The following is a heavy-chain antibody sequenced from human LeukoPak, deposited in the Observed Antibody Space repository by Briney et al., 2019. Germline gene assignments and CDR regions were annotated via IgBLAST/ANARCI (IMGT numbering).Heavy chain of an antibody. CDR3: ARAPSEALWFGEFTDAFDI. D-gene: IGHD3-10*01. Sequence: GASVKVSCEASGYTFTSYGISWVRQAPGQGLEWMGWISAYNGNTNYALKLQGRVTMTTDTSTSTAYMELRILRSDDTAVYYCARAPSEALWFGEFTDAFDIWGQGTMVTVSS. V-gene: IGHV1-18*01. CDR1: GYTFTSYG. J-gene: IGHJ3*02. CDR2: ISAYNGNT.